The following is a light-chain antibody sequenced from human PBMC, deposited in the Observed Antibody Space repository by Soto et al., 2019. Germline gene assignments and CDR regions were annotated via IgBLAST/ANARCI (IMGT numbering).Light chain of an antibody. CDR1: QGISNY. Sequence: DIHLTHSPSFLSASVVYRVTITCLASQGISNYLAWYQQKPGKAPNLLIHTASSLQTGVPSRFSGSGSGTEFTLTISSLQPEDFATYYCQQYNSYSRTFGQGTKVDIK. V-gene: IGKV1-9*01. CDR3: QQYNSYSRT. CDR2: TAS. J-gene: IGKJ1*01.